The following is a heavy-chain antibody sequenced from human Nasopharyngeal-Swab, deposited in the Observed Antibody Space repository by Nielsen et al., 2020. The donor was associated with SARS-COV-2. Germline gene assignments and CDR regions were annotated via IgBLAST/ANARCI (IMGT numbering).Heavy chain of an antibody. Sequence: GASLKISCAASGFTFGYYGMHWVRQAPGKGLEWVAVISYDGSKKYYVGSVKGRLTISRDNSKNTLYLQMNSLRAEDTAVYYCARDIGHSSGWYSYYSYGMDVWGQGTTVTVSS. J-gene: IGHJ6*02. V-gene: IGHV3-30*03. CDR2: ISYDGSKK. D-gene: IGHD6-19*01. CDR3: ARDIGHSSGWYSYYSYGMDV. CDR1: GFTFGYYG.